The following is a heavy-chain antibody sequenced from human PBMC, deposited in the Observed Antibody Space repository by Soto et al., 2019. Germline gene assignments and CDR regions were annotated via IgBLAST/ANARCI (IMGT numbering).Heavy chain of an antibody. J-gene: IGHJ5*02. V-gene: IGHV4-59*01. CDR1: GGSISRYF. Sequence: SETLSLTCTVSGGSISRYFWSWIRQSPGRGLEWIGYIFYTGSTTYNPSLKSRVTISIDTSKNQFSLKLSSLTAADTAVYYCAHFSDLEWFDPWGQGTLVTVSS. D-gene: IGHD2-21*01. CDR3: AHFSDLEWFDP. CDR2: IFYTGST.